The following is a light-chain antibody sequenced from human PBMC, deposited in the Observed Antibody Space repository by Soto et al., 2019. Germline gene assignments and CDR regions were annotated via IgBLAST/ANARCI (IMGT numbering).Light chain of an antibody. CDR2: AAS. CDR3: QQYGTSPR. Sequence: EIVLTQSPGPLSLSGGERATLSCRASQSVDSNYLAWYQHKPGQAPRLLIYAASSRATGIPVRFSGRGSGTDFTLTISRLEPEDFAVYYCQQYGTSPRFGQGTKLEIK. J-gene: IGKJ1*01. V-gene: IGKV3-20*01. CDR1: QSVDSNY.